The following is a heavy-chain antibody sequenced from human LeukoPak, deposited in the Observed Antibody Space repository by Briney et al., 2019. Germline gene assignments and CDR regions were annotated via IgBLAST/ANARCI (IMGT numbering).Heavy chain of an antibody. CDR2: IYYSGST. D-gene: IGHD6-13*01. J-gene: IGHJ4*02. Sequence: PSETLSLTCAVSGGSISSPNWWSWVRQPPGKGLEWIGYIYYSGSTNYNPSLKSRVTISVDTSKNQFSLILSSVTTADTAVYYCAREVVAAAGTVDYWGQGTLVTVSS. CDR1: GGSISSPNW. V-gene: IGHV4-4*02. CDR3: AREVVAAAGTVDY.